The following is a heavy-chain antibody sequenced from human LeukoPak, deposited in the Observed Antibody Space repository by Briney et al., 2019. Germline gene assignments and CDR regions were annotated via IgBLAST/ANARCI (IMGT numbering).Heavy chain of an antibody. D-gene: IGHD2-2*01. J-gene: IGHJ6*02. CDR3: ATYCSSTSCYAYYGMDV. V-gene: IGHV1-2*02. Sequence: GASVKVSCKASGYTFTGYYMHWVRQAPGQGLEWMGWINPNSGGTNYAQKFQGRVTMTRDTSISTAYMELSRLRSDDTAVYYCATYCSSTSCYAYYGMDVWGQGTTVTLSS. CDR1: GYTFTGYY. CDR2: INPNSGGT.